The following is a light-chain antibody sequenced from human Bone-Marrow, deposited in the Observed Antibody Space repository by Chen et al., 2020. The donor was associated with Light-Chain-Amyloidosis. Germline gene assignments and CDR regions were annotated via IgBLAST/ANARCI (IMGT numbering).Light chain of an antibody. J-gene: IGLJ3*02. CDR1: SANNGKNY. V-gene: IGLV1-51*01. CDR3: GAWDISLSGRV. CDR2: DSN. Sequence: QSALTQPPSPSAAPGQNVTISSPGSSANNGKNYVSWYQQLPGTAPKLLIYDSNKRPSGIPDRFSGTQSRTSAALGITGLQTGDEADYYCGAWDISLSGRVFGGGTRLTVL.